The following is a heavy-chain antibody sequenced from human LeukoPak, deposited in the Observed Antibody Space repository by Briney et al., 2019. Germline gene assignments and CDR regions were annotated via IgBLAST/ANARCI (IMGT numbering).Heavy chain of an antibody. CDR2: INPNSGGT. D-gene: IGHD7-27*01. J-gene: IGHJ4*02. CDR1: GYTFTGYY. V-gene: IGHV1-2*04. Sequence: ASVKVSCKASGYTFTGYYMHWVRQAPGQGLEWMGWINPNSGGTNYAQKFQGWVTMTRDTSISTAYMELSRLRSDDTAVYYCARASVSQTGDLDYWGQGTLVTVSS. CDR3: ARASVSQTGDLDY.